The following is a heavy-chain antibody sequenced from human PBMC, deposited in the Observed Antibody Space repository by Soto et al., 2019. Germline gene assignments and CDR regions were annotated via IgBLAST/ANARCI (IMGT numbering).Heavy chain of an antibody. CDR1: GGTFSTNP. CDR3: ARRDSGGFYRYFDS. D-gene: IGHD2-15*01. J-gene: IGHJ4*02. V-gene: IGHV1-69*06. Sequence: QVQLVQSGAEVKKPGSSVKVSCKASGGTFSTNPISWVRQAPGHGLEWMGGTGSGTGPGNHAQKFQGRLTITVDKSTSTVYMELSSLSSEDTAVYYCARRDSGGFYRYFDSWGQGTLVTVSS. CDR2: TGSGTGPG.